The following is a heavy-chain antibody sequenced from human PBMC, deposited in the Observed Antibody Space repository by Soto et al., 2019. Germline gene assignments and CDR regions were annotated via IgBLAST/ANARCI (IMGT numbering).Heavy chain of an antibody. CDR1: GFTFGSYG. J-gene: IGHJ4*02. CDR3: AKGYCSGGSCYSPFDY. V-gene: IGHV3-30*18. D-gene: IGHD2-15*01. Sequence: PGGSLRLSCAASGFTFGSYGMHWVRQAPGKGLEWVTLISYDGSNKYYADSVKGRFTISRDSSKNTLYLQMNSLRAEDTAVYYCAKGYCSGGSCYSPFDYWGQGTLVTVSS. CDR2: ISYDGSNK.